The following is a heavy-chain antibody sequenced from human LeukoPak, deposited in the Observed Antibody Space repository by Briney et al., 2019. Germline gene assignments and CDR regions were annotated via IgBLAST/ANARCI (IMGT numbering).Heavy chain of an antibody. V-gene: IGHV1-69*01. CDR2: HIPIFGTA. J-gene: IGHJ5*02. CDR1: GGTFSSYA. Sequence: ASVKVSCKASGGTFSSYAISWVRQAPGQGLEWMGGHIPIFGTANYAQKFQGRVTITADESTSTAYMELSSLRSEDTAVYYCARYPPYYDILTGYSNWFDPWGQGTLVTVSS. CDR3: ARYPPYYDILTGYSNWFDP. D-gene: IGHD3-9*01.